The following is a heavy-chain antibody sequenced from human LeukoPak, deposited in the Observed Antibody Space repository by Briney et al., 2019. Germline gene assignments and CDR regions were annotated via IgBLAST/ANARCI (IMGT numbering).Heavy chain of an antibody. CDR1: GGTFSSYA. J-gene: IGHJ4*02. V-gene: IGHV1-69*13. CDR2: IIPIFGTA. CDR3: ARSRYCSSTSCYEIFYSGYD. Sequence: SVKVSCKASGGTFSSYAISRVRQAPGQGLEWMGGIIPIFGTANYAQKFQGRVTITADESTSTAYMELSSLRSEDTAVYYCARSRYCSSTSCYEIFYSGYDWGQGTLVTVSS. D-gene: IGHD2-2*01.